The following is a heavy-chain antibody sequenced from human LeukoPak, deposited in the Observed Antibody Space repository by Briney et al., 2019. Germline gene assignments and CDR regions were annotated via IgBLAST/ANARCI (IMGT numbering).Heavy chain of an antibody. D-gene: IGHD1-14*01. CDR3: ARAGESGPTSFDY. Sequence: ASVKVSCKASGYTFTSYGISWARQAPGQGLEWMGWINPNSGGTDYAQKFQGRVTMTRDTSISTAYMELSRLRSDDTAVYYCARAGESGPTSFDYWGQGTLVTVSS. J-gene: IGHJ4*02. V-gene: IGHV1-2*02. CDR1: GYTFTSYG. CDR2: INPNSGGT.